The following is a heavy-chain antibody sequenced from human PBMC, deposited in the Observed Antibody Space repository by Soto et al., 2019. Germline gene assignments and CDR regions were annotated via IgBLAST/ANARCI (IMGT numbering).Heavy chain of an antibody. J-gene: IGHJ4*02. D-gene: IGHD6-19*01. Sequence: QVQLQESGPGLVKPSETLSLTCTVSGGSISSYYWSWIRQPAGKGLEWIGRIYTSGSTSYNPSLKSRVTMSVDTSKNQFSLKLSSVTAADTAVYYCARDDGSGWYGPFDYWGQGTLVTVSS. CDR1: GGSISSYY. V-gene: IGHV4-4*07. CDR3: ARDDGSGWYGPFDY. CDR2: IYTSGST.